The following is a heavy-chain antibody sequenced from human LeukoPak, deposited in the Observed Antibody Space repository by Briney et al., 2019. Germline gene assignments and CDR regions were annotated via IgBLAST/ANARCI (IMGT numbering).Heavy chain of an antibody. V-gene: IGHV4-59*08. Sequence: SETLSLTCTVSGGSITSYYWGWIRQPPGKGLEYIGHIYYSGTTNYNPSLKSRVTILVDTSKNQFSLKLTSVTAANTAVYYCARRASEGDYSLDYWGQGTLVTVSS. CDR1: GGSITSYY. CDR2: IYYSGTT. D-gene: IGHD4-17*01. CDR3: ARRASEGDYSLDY. J-gene: IGHJ4*02.